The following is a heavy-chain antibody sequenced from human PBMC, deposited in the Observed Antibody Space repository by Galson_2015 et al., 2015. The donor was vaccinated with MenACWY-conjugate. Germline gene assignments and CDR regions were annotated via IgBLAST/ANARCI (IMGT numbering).Heavy chain of an antibody. CDR1: GVSLATSGVG. J-gene: IGHJ4*02. V-gene: IGHV2-5*02. CDR3: ARRYCSTTSCYGCDY. D-gene: IGHD2-2*01. Sequence: PALVKPTQGLTLACTFSGVSLATSGVGVGWIRQPPGKALEWLGFISWDDDKRYSPSLQSRLTINQDTSKNQEVLTVYNMSPVDTAPYYCARRYCSTTSCYGCDYWGQGALVTVSS. CDR2: ISWDDDK.